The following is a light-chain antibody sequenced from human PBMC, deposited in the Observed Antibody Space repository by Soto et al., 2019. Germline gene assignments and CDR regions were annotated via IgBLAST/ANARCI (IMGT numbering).Light chain of an antibody. Sequence: SLLRQPPSASGTPGQGVTISCSGSTSNIGSNYVYWYQQLPGTAPKLLIYRNNQRPSGVPDRFSGSKSGTSAPLAISGLRSDDEADYFCATWDDSLNGFYVFGTGTNVTVL. CDR3: ATWDDSLNGFYV. J-gene: IGLJ1*01. CDR1: TSNIGSNY. CDR2: RNN. V-gene: IGLV1-47*01.